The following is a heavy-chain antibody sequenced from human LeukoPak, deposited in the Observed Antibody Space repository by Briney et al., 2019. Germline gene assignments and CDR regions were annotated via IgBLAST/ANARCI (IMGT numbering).Heavy chain of an antibody. J-gene: IGHJ1*01. V-gene: IGHV7-4-1*02. D-gene: IGHD2-15*01. CDR1: GYTFTSYA. Sequence: GASVKVSFTASGYTFTSYAMNWVRQAPGQGLEWMGWINTNTGNPTYAQGFTGRFVFSLDTSVSTAYLQISSLKAEDTAVYYCALHLSAGLRWGQGTLVTVSS. CDR3: ALHLSAGLR. CDR2: INTNTGNP.